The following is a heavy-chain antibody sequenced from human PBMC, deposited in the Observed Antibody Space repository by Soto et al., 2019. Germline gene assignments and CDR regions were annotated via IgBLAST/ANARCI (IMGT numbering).Heavy chain of an antibody. D-gene: IGHD3-10*01. CDR1: GGTFSSYT. J-gene: IGHJ5*02. V-gene: IGHV1-69*02. CDR3: P. CDR2: IIPILGIA. Sequence: SVKVSCKASGGTFSSYTISWVRQAPGQGLEWMGRIIPILGIANYAQKFQGRVTMYLQMNSLKTEDTAVYYCTIPRGPMIRPWGQGTLVTVSS.